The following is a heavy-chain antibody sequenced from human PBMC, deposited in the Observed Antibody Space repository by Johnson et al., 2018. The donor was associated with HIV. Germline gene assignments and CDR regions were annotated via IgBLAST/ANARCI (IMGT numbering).Heavy chain of an antibody. J-gene: IGHJ3*02. D-gene: IGHD1-26*01. CDR3: ARVRWEVHSVDAFDI. Sequence: QVQLVESGGGVVQPGRSLRLSCAASGFTFSTYAIHWVRQAPGKGLEWVAVISYDGSNKYYADSVKGRFTIYRDNSKNTLYLQMNSLRAEDTAVYYCARVRWEVHSVDAFDIWGQGTMVTVSS. CDR1: GFTFSTYA. V-gene: IGHV3-30-3*01. CDR2: ISYDGSNK.